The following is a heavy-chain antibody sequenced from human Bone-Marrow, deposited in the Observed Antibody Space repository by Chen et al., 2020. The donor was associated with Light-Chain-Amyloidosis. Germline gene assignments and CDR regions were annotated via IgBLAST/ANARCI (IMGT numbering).Heavy chain of an antibody. Sequence: EVQLLESGGGLVQPGGSLRLSCAASGFTFRSHAMTWVRQAPGKGLEWVSAISGSGGSTYYADSVKGRFTISRDNSKNTLYLQMNSLRAEDPAVYYCAKFKVDFWSGFPPHFDYWGQGTLVTVSS. CDR3: AKFKVDFWSGFPPHFDY. V-gene: IGHV3-23*01. J-gene: IGHJ4*02. CDR2: ISGSGGST. D-gene: IGHD3-3*01. CDR1: GFTFRSHA.